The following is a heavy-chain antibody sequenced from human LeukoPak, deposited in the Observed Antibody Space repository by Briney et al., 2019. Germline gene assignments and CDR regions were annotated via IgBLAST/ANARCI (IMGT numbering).Heavy chain of an antibody. J-gene: IGHJ5*02. CDR2: IIPIFGTA. CDR3: ARGIAAAGTPQPSAFDP. Sequence: ASVKVSCKASGGTFSNYAISWVRQAPGQGLEWMGGIIPIFGTANYAQKFQGRVTITADESTSTAYMELSSLRSEDTAVYYCARGIAAAGTPQPSAFDPWGQGTLVTVSS. D-gene: IGHD6-13*01. V-gene: IGHV1-69*01. CDR1: GGTFSNYA.